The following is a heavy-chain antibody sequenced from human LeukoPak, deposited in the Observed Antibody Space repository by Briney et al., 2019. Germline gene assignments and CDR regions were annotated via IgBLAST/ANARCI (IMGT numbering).Heavy chain of an antibody. J-gene: IGHJ6*02. V-gene: IGHV1-8*01. CDR3: ARLTLDTFTHYYYYYGMDV. CDR1: GYTFTSYD. D-gene: IGHD3-16*01. Sequence: ASVTVSCTSSGYTFTSYDIHWVRPATGQGLAGMGCMNPNSGNTGYAQKHQSRVTMTRNTSISTAYMELSSLRSEDTAVYYCARLTLDTFTHYYYYYGMDVWGQGTTVTVSS. CDR2: MNPNSGNT.